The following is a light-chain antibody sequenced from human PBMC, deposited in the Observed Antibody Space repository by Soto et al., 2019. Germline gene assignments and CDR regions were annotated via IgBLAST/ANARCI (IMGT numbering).Light chain of an antibody. Sequence: DIQMTQSPSTLSGSVGDRVTITCRASQTISSWLAWYQQKPGKAPKLLIYKASTVKSGVPSRFSGSGSGTEFTLPISRLQPDDFATYYCQHYNSYSGAFGQGTKVELK. J-gene: IGKJ1*01. CDR3: QHYNSYSGA. CDR2: KAS. V-gene: IGKV1-5*03. CDR1: QTISSW.